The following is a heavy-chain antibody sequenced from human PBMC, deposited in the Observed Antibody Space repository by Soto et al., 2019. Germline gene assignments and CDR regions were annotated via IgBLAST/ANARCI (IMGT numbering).Heavy chain of an antibody. D-gene: IGHD3-22*01. CDR2: IYYSGST. J-gene: IGHJ4*02. CDR3: ASSYDYSPLLDY. Sequence: PSETLSLTCTVSGGSISSGDYYWSWIRQPPGKGLEWIGYIYYSGSTYYNPSLKSRVTISVDTSKNQFSLKLSSVTAADTAVYYCASSYDYSPLLDYWGQGTLVTVSS. CDR1: GGSISSGDYY. V-gene: IGHV4-30-4*01.